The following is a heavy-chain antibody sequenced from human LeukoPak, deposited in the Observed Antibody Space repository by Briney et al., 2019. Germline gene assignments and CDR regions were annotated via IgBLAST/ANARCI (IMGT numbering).Heavy chain of an antibody. J-gene: IGHJ4*02. V-gene: IGHV1-69*05. D-gene: IGHD3-22*01. CDR2: IIPIFGTA. Sequence: SVKVSCKASGGTFSSYAISWVRQAPGQGLEWMGGIIPIFGTANYAQKFQGRVTITTDESTSTAYMELSSLRSEDTAVYYCARGDSSGYFDLPKTINFDYWGQGTLVTVSS. CDR3: ARGDSSGYFDLPKTINFDY. CDR1: GGTFSSYA.